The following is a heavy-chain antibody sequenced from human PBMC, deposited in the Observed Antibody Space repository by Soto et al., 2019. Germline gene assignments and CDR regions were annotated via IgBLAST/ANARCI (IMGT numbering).Heavy chain of an antibody. J-gene: IGHJ5*02. D-gene: IGHD2-21*01. Sequence: PGGSLRLSCAASGFSFSNFAMSWVRQAPGTGLEWVSSISGSGDKTYYLDSVKGRFTISRDNSKNTLYLHMNSLGAEDTAVYFCAKDSASTCYWYFDPWGQGTLVIVSS. CDR3: AKDSASTCYWYFDP. CDR1: GFSFSNFA. V-gene: IGHV3-23*01. CDR2: ISGSGDKT.